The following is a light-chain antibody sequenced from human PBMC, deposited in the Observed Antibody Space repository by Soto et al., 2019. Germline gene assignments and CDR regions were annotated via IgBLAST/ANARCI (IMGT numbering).Light chain of an antibody. CDR2: DAS. CDR3: QQRKNWPRT. J-gene: IGKJ1*01. V-gene: IGKV3-11*01. CDR1: QSVSSY. Sequence: EIVLTQSPATLALSPGERATLSCRASQSVSSYLGWYQQKPGQAPRLLIYDASKRATGIPARFSGSGSGTDFTLTISSLEPEDFAMYYCQQRKNWPRTFGQGTKVELK.